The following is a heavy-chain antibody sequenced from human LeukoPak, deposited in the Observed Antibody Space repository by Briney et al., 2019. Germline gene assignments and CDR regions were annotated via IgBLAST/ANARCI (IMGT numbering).Heavy chain of an antibody. CDR3: AMDPNGDYLGAFDL. CDR1: GFTFSNYG. J-gene: IGHJ3*01. D-gene: IGHD4-17*01. V-gene: IGHV3-23*01. Sequence: PGGSLRLSCAVSGFTFSNYGMTWVRQAPGKGLEWVSAISGRGDTTRYGEYVKGRFTVSRDNSKNTLYLEMTDLRAEDAAVHFCAMDPNGDYLGAFDLWPQETLDTVSS. CDR2: ISGRGDTT.